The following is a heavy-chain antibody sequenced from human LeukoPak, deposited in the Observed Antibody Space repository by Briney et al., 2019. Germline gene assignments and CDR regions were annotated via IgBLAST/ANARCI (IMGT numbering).Heavy chain of an antibody. CDR3: ASQSYDFWSGYPRAFDI. Sequence: GGSLRLSCAASGFTFSSYWMSWVRQAPGKGLEWVANIKQDGSEKYYVDSVKGRFTISRDNAKNSLYLQMNSLRAEDTAVYYCASQSYDFWSGYPRAFDIWGQGTMVTVSS. CDR2: IKQDGSEK. CDR1: GFTFSSYW. V-gene: IGHV3-7*01. D-gene: IGHD3-3*01. J-gene: IGHJ3*02.